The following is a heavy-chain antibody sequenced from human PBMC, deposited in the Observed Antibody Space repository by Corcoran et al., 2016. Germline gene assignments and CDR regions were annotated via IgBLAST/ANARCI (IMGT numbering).Heavy chain of an antibody. J-gene: IGHJ4*02. D-gene: IGHD6-13*01. Sequence: QVQLVQSGAEVKKPGASVKVSCKASGDTFTSYYMHWVRQAPGQGLEWMGIVNPSDGSTSYAQKFQGRVTMTWDTSTSTLDMELSRLGSEDTAVYYCARDGSGSSSWYSGRYWGQGTLVTVSS. V-gene: IGHV1-46*01. CDR2: VNPSDGST. CDR1: GDTFTSYY. CDR3: ARDGSGSSSWYSGRY.